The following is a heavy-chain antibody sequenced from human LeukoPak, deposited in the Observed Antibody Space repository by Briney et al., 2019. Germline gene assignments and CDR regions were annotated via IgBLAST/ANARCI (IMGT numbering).Heavy chain of an antibody. J-gene: IGHJ6*03. D-gene: IGHD4-17*01. CDR2: INHSGST. Sequence: SETLSLTCAVYGGSFSGYYWSWIRQPPGKGLEWIGEINHSGSTNYNPSLKSRVTISVDTSKNQFSLRLSSVTAADTAVYYCARTDYGDYYYYYYMDVWGKGTTVTVSS. CDR3: ARTDYGDYYYYYYMDV. V-gene: IGHV4-34*01. CDR1: GGSFSGYY.